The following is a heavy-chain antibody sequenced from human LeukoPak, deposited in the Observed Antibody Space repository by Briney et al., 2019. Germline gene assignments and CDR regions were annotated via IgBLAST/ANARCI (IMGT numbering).Heavy chain of an antibody. D-gene: IGHD6-19*01. CDR3: ARAPGIAVAGTPYYGMDV. J-gene: IGHJ6*04. CDR2: IYYSGST. CDR1: GGSISSYY. V-gene: IGHV4-59*01. Sequence: SETLSLTCTVSGGSISSYYWSWIRQPPGKGLEWIGYIYYSGSTNYNPSLKSRVTISVDTSKNQFSLKLSSVTAADTAVYYCARAPGIAVAGTPYYGMDVWGKGTTVTVSS.